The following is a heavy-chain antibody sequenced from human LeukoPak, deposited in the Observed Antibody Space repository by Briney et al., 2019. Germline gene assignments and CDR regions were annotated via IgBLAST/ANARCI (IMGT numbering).Heavy chain of an antibody. CDR1: GFTFSRYW. CDR2: IKQDGSEK. Sequence: PGGSLRLSCAASGFTFSRYWMSWVRQAPGKGLEWVANIKQDGSEKDYVDSVKGRFTISRDNAKNSLYLQMNSLRAEDTAVYYCARPGPGYWGQGTLVTVSS. V-gene: IGHV3-7*01. D-gene: IGHD3-10*01. CDR3: ARPGPGY. J-gene: IGHJ4*02.